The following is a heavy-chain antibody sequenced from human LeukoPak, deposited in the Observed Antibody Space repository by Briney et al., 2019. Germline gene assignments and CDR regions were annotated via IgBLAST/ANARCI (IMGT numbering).Heavy chain of an antibody. CDR1: GGSISSSSYY. J-gene: IGHJ4*02. CDR3: ARRRFYFDY. CDR2: IYYSGST. V-gene: IGHV4-39*01. Sequence: PSETLSLTCTVSGGSISSSSYYWGWIHQPPGKGLEWIGSIYYSGSTYYNPSLKSRVTISVDTSKDQFSLKLSSVTAADTAVCYCARRRFYFDYWGQGTLVTVSS.